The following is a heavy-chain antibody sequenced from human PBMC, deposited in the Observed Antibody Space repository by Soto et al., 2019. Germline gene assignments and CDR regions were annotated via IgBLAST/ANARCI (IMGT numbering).Heavy chain of an antibody. V-gene: IGHV3-23*01. CDR3: AKGSRAACYSASDY. J-gene: IGHJ4*02. CDR1: GFTFSSYA. D-gene: IGHD2-21*02. Sequence: EVQLLESGGGLVQPGGSLRLSCAASGFTFSSYAMTWVRQAPGKGLEWVSGISGSGVSTYYADSVKGRFTISRDNSKNTRYLQMNSLRAEDTALYYCAKGSRAACYSASDYWGQGTLVTVSS. CDR2: ISGSGVST.